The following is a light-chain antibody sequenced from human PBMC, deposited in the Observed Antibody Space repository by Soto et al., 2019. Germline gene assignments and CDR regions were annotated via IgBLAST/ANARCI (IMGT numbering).Light chain of an antibody. Sequence: PGERVTLSCRASQSVSSSYLTWYQQKPGQAPRLLIYGASTRATGIPARFSGSGSGTEFTLTISSLQSEDFAIYSCQQYNNWPLTFGGGTKVDIK. V-gene: IGKV3-15*01. CDR2: GAS. J-gene: IGKJ4*01. CDR3: QQYNNWPLT. CDR1: QSVSSSY.